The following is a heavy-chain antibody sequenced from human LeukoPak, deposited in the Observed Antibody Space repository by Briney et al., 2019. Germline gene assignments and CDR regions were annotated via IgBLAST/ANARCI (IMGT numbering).Heavy chain of an antibody. V-gene: IGHV1-2*02. D-gene: IGHD3-10*01. J-gene: IGHJ4*02. CDR2: INPNSGGT. CDR3: ARRGKYGSGELGYNFFDY. Sequence: ASVKVSCKASGYTFTGYYMHWVRQAPGQGLEWMGWINPNSGGTNYVQKFQGRVTMTRDTSISTAYMELSRLRSDDTAVYYCARRGKYGSGELGYNFFDYWGQGTLVTVSS. CDR1: GYTFTGYY.